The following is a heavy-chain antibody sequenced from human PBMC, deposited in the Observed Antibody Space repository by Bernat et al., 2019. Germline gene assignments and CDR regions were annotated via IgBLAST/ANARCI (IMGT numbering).Heavy chain of an antibody. CDR1: GFTFNSYA. J-gene: IGHJ4*02. V-gene: IGHV3-23*01. CDR3: VKVSAFWGYEDYFDN. CDR2: ISGSGTTT. Sequence: EVQVLESGGGLVQPGGSLRLSCAASGFTFNSYAMNWVRQAPGKGLEWVSGISGSGTTTFYADSVKGRFTISRDNYKNSVFLQMNSLRAEDTAVYYCVKVSAFWGYEDYFDNWGQGTLVTVSS. D-gene: IGHD3-16*01.